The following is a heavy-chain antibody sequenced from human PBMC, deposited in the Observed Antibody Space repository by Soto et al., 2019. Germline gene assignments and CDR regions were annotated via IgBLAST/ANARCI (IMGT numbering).Heavy chain of an antibody. CDR3: ENITYSSHFDY. Sequence: VWSLRLSCAASGFTFSSYAMSWVRQAPGKGLEWVSAISGSGGSTYYADSVKGRFTISRDNSKNTLYLQMNSLRAEDTAVYYCENITYSSHFDYWGQGTVVTVSS. D-gene: IGHD6-19*01. CDR1: GFTFSSYA. V-gene: IGHV3-23*01. J-gene: IGHJ4*02. CDR2: ISGSGGST.